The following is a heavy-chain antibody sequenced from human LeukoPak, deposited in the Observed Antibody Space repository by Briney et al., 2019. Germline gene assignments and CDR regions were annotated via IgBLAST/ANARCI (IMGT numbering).Heavy chain of an antibody. Sequence: GGSLRLSCAASGFTFSSYAMTWVRQAPGRGLEWVSSITGGGDTTYYADSVRGRFTISRDNSKDTLSLQTNSLRAEDTAVYYCAKQRSEVVVAATNYWGQGTLVTVSS. CDR3: AKQRSEVVVAATNY. V-gene: IGHV3-23*01. CDR2: ITGGGDTT. J-gene: IGHJ4*02. D-gene: IGHD2-15*01. CDR1: GFTFSSYA.